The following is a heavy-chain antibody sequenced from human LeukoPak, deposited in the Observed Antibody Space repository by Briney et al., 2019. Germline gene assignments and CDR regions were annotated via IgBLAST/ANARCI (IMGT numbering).Heavy chain of an antibody. CDR3: ATGGGGYNSGVDWFDP. D-gene: IGHD5-24*01. J-gene: IGHJ5*02. V-gene: IGHV1-24*01. CDR1: GYTLTELS. Sequence: ASVKVSCKVSGYTLTELSMHWVRQAPGKGLEWMGGFDPEDGETIYAQKFQGRVTMTEDTSTDTAYMELSSLRSEDTAVYYCATGGGGYNSGVDWFDPWGQGTLVTVSS. CDR2: FDPEDGET.